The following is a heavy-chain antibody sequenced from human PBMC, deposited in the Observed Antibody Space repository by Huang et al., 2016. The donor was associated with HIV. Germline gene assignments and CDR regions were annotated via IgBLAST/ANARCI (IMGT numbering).Heavy chain of an antibody. CDR3: ARGYSSSWLYN. D-gene: IGHD6-13*01. V-gene: IGHV3-48*01. CDR2: ISETGSVI. CDR1: GFSFSSCN. Sequence: EEQLVESGRGLVQPGGSLRLSCAASGFSFSSCNMNGVRQAPGKGLEWVSYISETGSVITYADSVKGRFTVSRDNAKNSLYLQMDSLRAEDTAVYYCARGYSSSWLYNWGQGTLVTVSS. J-gene: IGHJ4*02.